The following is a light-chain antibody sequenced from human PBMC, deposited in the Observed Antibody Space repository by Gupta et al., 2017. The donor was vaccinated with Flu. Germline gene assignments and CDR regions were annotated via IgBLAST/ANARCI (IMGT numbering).Light chain of an antibody. Sequence: SSLSASVGDRVIITCRASQSIRSYLNWYKQKPGKAPKLLIYAASSWQSGVPSRLSGSGYGTDLTLTISSRQPEEFATYFCRQTDSSSPHTFGGGTRVEIK. CDR2: AAS. CDR3: RQTDSSSPHT. V-gene: IGKV1-39*01. CDR1: QSIRSY. J-gene: IGKJ4*01.